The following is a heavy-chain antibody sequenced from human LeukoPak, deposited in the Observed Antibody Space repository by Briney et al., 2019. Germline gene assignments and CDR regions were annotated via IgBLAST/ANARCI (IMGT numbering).Heavy chain of an antibody. Sequence: ASVTVSCTTSGYTFSAFGVTWVRQAPGQGLEWVGYISAFDGNTNYAPRSQGRITMTTDTSTNTAYMELRSLRSDDTAIYYCARTCPMMFCSSSFFDPWGQGTLVTVSS. D-gene: IGHD2-2*01. CDR2: ISAFDGNT. CDR3: ARTCPMMFCSSSFFDP. J-gene: IGHJ5*02. V-gene: IGHV1-18*01. CDR1: GYTFSAFG.